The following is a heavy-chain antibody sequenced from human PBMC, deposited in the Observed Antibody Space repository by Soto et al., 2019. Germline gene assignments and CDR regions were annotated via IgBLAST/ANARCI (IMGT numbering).Heavy chain of an antibody. V-gene: IGHV4-31*03. CDR2: IYYSGST. D-gene: IGHD2-15*01. Sequence: SETLSLTCTVSGGSISSGGYYWSWIRQHPGKGLEWIGYIYYSGSTYYNPSLKSRVTISVDTSKNQFSLKLRSVTAADTAVYYCARGGNCLINWFDPWGQGTLVTVSS. J-gene: IGHJ5*02. CDR3: ARGGNCLINWFDP. CDR1: GGSISSGGYY.